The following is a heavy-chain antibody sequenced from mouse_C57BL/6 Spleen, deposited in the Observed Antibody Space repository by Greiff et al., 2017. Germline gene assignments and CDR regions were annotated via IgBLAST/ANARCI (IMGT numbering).Heavy chain of an antibody. D-gene: IGHD2-2*01. CDR1: GYTFTDYN. CDR3: ARPLYYGYDGGFAY. V-gene: IGHV1-22*01. Sequence: VQLQQSGPELVKPGASVKMSCKASGYTFTDYNMHWVKQSHGKSLEWIGYINPNNGGTSYNQKFKGKATLTVNKSSSTAYMELRSLTSEDSAVYYCARPLYYGYDGGFAYWGQGSLVTVSA. J-gene: IGHJ3*01. CDR2: INPNNGGT.